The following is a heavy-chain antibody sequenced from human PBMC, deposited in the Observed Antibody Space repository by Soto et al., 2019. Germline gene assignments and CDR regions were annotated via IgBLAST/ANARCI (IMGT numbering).Heavy chain of an antibody. V-gene: IGHV1-18*01. J-gene: IGHJ4*02. Sequence: ASVKVSCKPSGYTFTTYGVNWVRQARGQGLEWMGWISAYNGDTNYAQKFQGRLTVTTDTATSTAYMELRSLTVDDTAVYYCARGGKYSSSSDLTYWGQGTLVTVSS. CDR3: ARGGKYSSSSDLTY. CDR2: ISAYNGDT. CDR1: GYTFTTYG. D-gene: IGHD6-6*01.